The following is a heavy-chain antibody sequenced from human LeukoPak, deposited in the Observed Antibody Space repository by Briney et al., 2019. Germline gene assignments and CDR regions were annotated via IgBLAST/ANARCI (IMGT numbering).Heavy chain of an antibody. Sequence: GRSLRLSCAASGFTFSNYAMSWVRQAPGKGLEWVSSISGNGVVTYYADSVKGRFTISRDNSKNTLYMQMNSLRAEDTAVYYCAKDQFDPWGQGTLVSVSS. CDR1: GFTFSNYA. CDR3: AKDQFDP. CDR2: ISGNGVVT. V-gene: IGHV3-23*01. J-gene: IGHJ5*02.